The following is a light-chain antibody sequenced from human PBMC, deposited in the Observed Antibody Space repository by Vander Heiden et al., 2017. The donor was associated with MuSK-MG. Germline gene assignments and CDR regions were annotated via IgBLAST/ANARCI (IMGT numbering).Light chain of an antibody. CDR2: KAS. CDR1: QSISSW. J-gene: IGKJ1*01. Sequence: DIQLTQSPSTLSASVGDRVTITCRASQSISSWLAWYQQKPGKAPKLLIYKASSLESGVPSRFSGSGSGTEFTLTISSLQPEDFATYYCQQYNSYSLTFGQGTKVEIK. V-gene: IGKV1-5*03. CDR3: QQYNSYSLT.